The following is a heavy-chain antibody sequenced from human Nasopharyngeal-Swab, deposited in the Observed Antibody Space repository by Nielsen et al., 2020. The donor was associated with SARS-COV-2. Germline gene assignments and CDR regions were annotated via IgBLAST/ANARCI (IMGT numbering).Heavy chain of an antibody. Sequence: GGSLRLSCAASGFTFSSYSMNWVRQAPGKGLEWVSSISSSSSYIYYADSVKGRFTVSRDNAKNSLYLQMNTLRAEDTAVYYCAKGGSGGYYLVAYYWGQGTLVTVSS. CDR3: AKGGSGGYYLVAYY. D-gene: IGHD3-22*01. CDR1: GFTFSSYS. CDR2: ISSSSSYI. J-gene: IGHJ4*02. V-gene: IGHV3-21*04.